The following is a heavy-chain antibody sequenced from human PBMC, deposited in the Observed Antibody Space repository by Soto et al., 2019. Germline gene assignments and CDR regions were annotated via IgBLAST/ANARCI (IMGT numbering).Heavy chain of an antibody. Sequence: ASVKVSCKASGYTFTSYYMHWVRQAPGQGLEWMGIINPSGGSTSYAQKFQGRVTMTRDTSTSTVYMELSSLRSEDTAVYYCARDSAIAAAGTFSDYWGQGTLVTVS. CDR2: INPSGGST. CDR3: ARDSAIAAAGTFSDY. D-gene: IGHD6-13*01. CDR1: GYTFTSYY. J-gene: IGHJ4*02. V-gene: IGHV1-46*01.